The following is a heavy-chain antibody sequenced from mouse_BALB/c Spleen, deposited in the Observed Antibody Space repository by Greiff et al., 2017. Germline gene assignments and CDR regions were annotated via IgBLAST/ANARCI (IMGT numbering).Heavy chain of an antibody. V-gene: IGHV5-17*02. Sequence: EVKLVESGGGLVQPGGSRKLSCAASGFTFSSFGMHWVRQAPEKGLEWVAYISSGSSTIYYADTVKGRFTISRDNPKNTLFLQMTSLRSEDTAMYYCARGLAPMDYWGQGTSVTVSS. D-gene: IGHD4-1*01. CDR3: ARGLAPMDY. CDR2: ISSGSSTI. CDR1: GFTFSSFG. J-gene: IGHJ4*01.